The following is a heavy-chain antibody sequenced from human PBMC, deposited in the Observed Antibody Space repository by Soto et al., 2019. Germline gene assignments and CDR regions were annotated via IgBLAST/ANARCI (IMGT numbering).Heavy chain of an antibody. V-gene: IGHV4-59*08. CDR1: GGSISSYY. CDR3: ARHSLTSHPDY. CDR2: IFYSGST. J-gene: IGHJ4*02. Sequence: SETLSLTCTVSGGSISSYYWSWIRQPPGKGLEWIGFIFYSGSTNYNPSLKSRVTISVDTSKNQFSLKMSSVTAADTAIYYCARHSLTSHPDYWGQGTLVTVSS.